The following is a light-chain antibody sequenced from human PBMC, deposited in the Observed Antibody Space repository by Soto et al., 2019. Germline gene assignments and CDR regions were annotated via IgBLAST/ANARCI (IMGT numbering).Light chain of an antibody. J-gene: IGLJ1*01. CDR3: CSYTTGSTLV. CDR2: EVY. V-gene: IGLV2-14*01. CDR1: SSDIGTYDQ. Sequence: QSALTQPASVSGSPGQSITISCTGTSSDIGTYDQVSWYQQHPGKAPQLIIYEVYNRASGLFNRFSGSKSGNTASLTISGLQAEDEADYYCCSYTTGSTLVFGTGTKLTVL.